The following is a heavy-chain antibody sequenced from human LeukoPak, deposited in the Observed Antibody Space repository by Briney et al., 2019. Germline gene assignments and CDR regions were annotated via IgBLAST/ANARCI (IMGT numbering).Heavy chain of an antibody. CDR1: GGSISSGGYY. J-gene: IGHJ3*02. D-gene: IGHD6-19*01. CDR2: IYYSGST. CDR3: AREGSSAWHDGFDI. Sequence: SETLSLTCTVSGGSISSGGYYWSWIRQHPGKGLEWIGYIYYSGSTNYNPSLKSRVTISVDTSKNHFSLKLNSVTAADTALYYCAREGSSAWHDGFDIWGQGTMVTVSS. V-gene: IGHV4-61*03.